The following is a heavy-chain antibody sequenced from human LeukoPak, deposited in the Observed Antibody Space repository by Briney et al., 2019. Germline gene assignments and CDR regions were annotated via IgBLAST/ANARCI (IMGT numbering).Heavy chain of an antibody. CDR3: ARHPELYFFDY. CDR1: GASISSYY. V-gene: IGHV4-59*08. D-gene: IGHD3-10*01. Sequence: SETLSLTCTVSGASISSYYWSWIRQPPGKGLEWIGYISYSGSTNYNPSLKSRVTISADTSKNQVSLTLSSVTAADTAVYYCARHPELYFFDYWGQGTWSPSPQ. J-gene: IGHJ4*02. CDR2: ISYSGST.